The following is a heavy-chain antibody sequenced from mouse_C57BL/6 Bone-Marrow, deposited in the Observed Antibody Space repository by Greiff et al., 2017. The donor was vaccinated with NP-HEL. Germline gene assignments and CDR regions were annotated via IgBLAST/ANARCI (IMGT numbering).Heavy chain of an antibody. J-gene: IGHJ3*01. CDR3: ARALYYYGSSPAWFAY. CDR1: GYTFTSYW. V-gene: IGHV1-55*01. D-gene: IGHD1-1*01. CDR2: IYPGSGST. Sequence: QVQLQQPGAELVKPGASVKMSCKASGYTFTSYWITWVKQRPGQGLEWIGDIYPGSGSTNYNEKFKSKATLTVDKSSSTAYMQLSSLTSEDSAVYYCARALYYYGSSPAWFAYWGQGTLVTVSA.